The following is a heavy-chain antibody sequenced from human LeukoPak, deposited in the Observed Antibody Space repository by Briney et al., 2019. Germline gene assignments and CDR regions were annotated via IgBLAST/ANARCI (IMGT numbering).Heavy chain of an antibody. CDR2: ISSWHNYI. V-gene: IGHV3-21*01. J-gene: IGHJ6*03. D-gene: IGHD4-11*01. CDR1: GFTFSNYN. CDR3: ARGPYDYSNRPNHYYFYYMDV. Sequence: GGSLRLSCAASGFTFSNYNMNWVRQAPGKGLEWVSFISSWHNYIDYADSVKGRFTISRDNAKNSLYLQMNSLRAEDTAVYYCARGPYDYSNRPNHYYFYYMDVWGKGTTVTVSS.